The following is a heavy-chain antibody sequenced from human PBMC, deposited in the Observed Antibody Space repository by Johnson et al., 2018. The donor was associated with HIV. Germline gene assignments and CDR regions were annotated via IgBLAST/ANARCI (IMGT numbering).Heavy chain of an antibody. CDR3: ARGTVCGGDCYSRAFDI. V-gene: IGHV3-30*02. Sequence: VQLVESGGGLVQPGRSLRVSCAASGFTFSDAWMNWVRQAPGKGLEWVTFIRYDGSEKYFADSVKGRFTISRDNAKNSLYLQMGSLRAEDMAVYYCARGTVCGGDCYSRAFDIWGQGTMVTVSS. J-gene: IGHJ3*02. CDR1: GFTFSDAW. D-gene: IGHD2-21*02. CDR2: IRYDGSEK.